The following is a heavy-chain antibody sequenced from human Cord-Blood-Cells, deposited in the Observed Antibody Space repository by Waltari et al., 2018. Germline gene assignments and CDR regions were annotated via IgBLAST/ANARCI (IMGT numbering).Heavy chain of an antibody. D-gene: IGHD2-2*01. Sequence: GRFTISRDNAKNSLYLQMNSLRAEDTAVYYCARDSGSAPAARGPIDYWGQGTLVTVSS. V-gene: IGHV3-11*06. CDR3: ARDSGSAPAARGPIDY. J-gene: IGHJ4*02.